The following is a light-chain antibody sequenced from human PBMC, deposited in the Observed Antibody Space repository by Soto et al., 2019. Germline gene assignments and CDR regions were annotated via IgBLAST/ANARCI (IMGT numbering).Light chain of an antibody. V-gene: IGLV2-23*02. CDR3: CSYAGSSDV. J-gene: IGLJ1*01. CDR1: SSDIGGYDL. Sequence: QSVLTQPASVSGSPGQSITISCTGNSSDIGGYDLVSWYQQHPGKAPTLIIYEVSKRPSGFSPRFSGSKSGNTASLTISGLQAEDEADYYGCSYAGSSDVFGPGTKVTAL. CDR2: EVS.